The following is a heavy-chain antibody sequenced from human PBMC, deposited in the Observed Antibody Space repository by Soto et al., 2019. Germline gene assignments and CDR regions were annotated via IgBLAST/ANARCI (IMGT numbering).Heavy chain of an antibody. D-gene: IGHD3-22*01. CDR3: VSPGKLSSRYNPFES. V-gene: IGHV3-23*01. CDR1: GFTFSLYA. J-gene: IGHJ4*02. CDR2: ISGAGGIT. Sequence: GGSLRLSCEASGFTFSLYAMSWFRQTPGKGLDWVSAISGAGGITYYADSVRGRFTISRDNSKNTLHLQMHSLRAEDTAVYYCVSPGKLSSRYNPFESWGQGTLVTVSS.